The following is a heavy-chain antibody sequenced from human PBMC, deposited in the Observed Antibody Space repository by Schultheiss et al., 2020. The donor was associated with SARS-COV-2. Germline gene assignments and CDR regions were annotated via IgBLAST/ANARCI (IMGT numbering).Heavy chain of an antibody. CDR1: GGSISSYY. Sequence: SETLSLTCTVSGGSISSYYWSWIRQPPGKGLEWIGYIYYSGSTNYNPSLKSRVTISVDTSKNQFSLKLSSVTAADTAVYYCAREGGGCSSTSCFGPPGWSPIDYWGQGTLVTVSS. V-gene: IGHV4-59*12. D-gene: IGHD2-2*01. CDR3: AREGGGCSSTSCFGPPGWSPIDY. CDR2: IYYSGST. J-gene: IGHJ4*02.